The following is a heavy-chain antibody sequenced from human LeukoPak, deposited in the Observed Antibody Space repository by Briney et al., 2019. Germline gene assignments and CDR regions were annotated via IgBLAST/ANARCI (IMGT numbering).Heavy chain of an antibody. CDR1: GFTFSSYW. V-gene: IGHV3-74*01. J-gene: IGHJ4*02. CDR2: INSDGSSP. CDR3: ARALRYSSPFDY. D-gene: IGHD6-13*01. Sequence: PGGSLRLSCAASGFTFSSYWMHWVRQAPGKGLVWVSRINSDGSSPSYADSVKGRFTISRDNAKNTLYLQMNSLRAEDTAVYYCARALRYSSPFDYWGQGTLVTVSS.